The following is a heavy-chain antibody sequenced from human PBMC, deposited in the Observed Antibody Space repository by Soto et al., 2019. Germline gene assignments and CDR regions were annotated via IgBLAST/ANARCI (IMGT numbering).Heavy chain of an antibody. CDR1: GYTFTSYD. Sequence: GASVKVSCKASGYTFTSYDINWVRQATGQGLEWMGWMNPNSGNTGYAQKFQGRVTMTRNTSISTAYMELSSLRSEDTAVYYCARRGGYDRNYYYYYYMDVWGKGTTVTVS. V-gene: IGHV1-8*01. D-gene: IGHD5-12*01. CDR2: MNPNSGNT. CDR3: ARRGGYDRNYYYYYYMDV. J-gene: IGHJ6*03.